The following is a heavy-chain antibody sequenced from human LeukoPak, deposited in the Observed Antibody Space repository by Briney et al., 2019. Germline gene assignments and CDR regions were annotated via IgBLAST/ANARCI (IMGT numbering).Heavy chain of an antibody. D-gene: IGHD3-9*01. J-gene: IGHJ4*02. CDR1: GGSLTSTSHY. CDR3: ARVTGYTIEDYFDY. V-gene: IGHV4-39*07. CDR2: IYSSGST. Sequence: SETLSLTCTVSGGSLTSTSHYWDWVRQPPGKGLEWLGSIYSSGSTYYNPSLKSRVTVSFDTSKNQFSLSLTSVTAADTAVYYCARVTGYTIEDYFDYWGQGTLVTVSS.